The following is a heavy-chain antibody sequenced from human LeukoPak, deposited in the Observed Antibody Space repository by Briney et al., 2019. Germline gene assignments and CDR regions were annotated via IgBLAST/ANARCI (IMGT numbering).Heavy chain of an antibody. CDR1: GLTFSNYG. Sequence: PGRSLRLSCAASGLTFSNYGMHWVRQAPGKGLEWVVVISHDGSNNNYADSVKGRFTISRDNSKNTLYLQMNSLRPEDTAVYYCVKVRVGTAHFDYWGQGTLVTVSS. CDR3: VKVRVGTAHFDY. CDR2: ISHDGSNN. D-gene: IGHD2-15*01. V-gene: IGHV3-30*18. J-gene: IGHJ4*02.